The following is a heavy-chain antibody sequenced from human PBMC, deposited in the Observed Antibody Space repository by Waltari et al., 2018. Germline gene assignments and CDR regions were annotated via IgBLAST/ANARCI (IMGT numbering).Heavy chain of an antibody. CDR1: GGTFSSYA. J-gene: IGHJ3*02. V-gene: IGHV1-69*05. CDR2: INPIFGTA. Sequence: QVQLVQSGAEVKKPGSSVKVSCKASGGTFSSYAISWVRQAPGQGLEWMGGINPIFGTANDAQKFQGRVTITTDESTSTAYMELSSLRSEDTAVYYCARCTVQLWFGAFDIWGQGTMVTVSS. CDR3: ARCTVQLWFGAFDI. D-gene: IGHD5-18*01.